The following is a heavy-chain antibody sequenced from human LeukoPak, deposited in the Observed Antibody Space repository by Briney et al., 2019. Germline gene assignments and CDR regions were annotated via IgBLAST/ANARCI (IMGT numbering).Heavy chain of an antibody. V-gene: IGHV4-4*07. CDR2: IYDSGST. CDR3: ARTTGNYLFDQ. Sequence: PSETLSLTCTVSRGSISNWYWSWIRQPAGKGLEWIGRIYDSGSTDYNPSLRSRVIMSVDTSKNEFSLKLSSVTAADTAVYYCARTTGNYLFDQWGQGTLVTVSS. CDR1: RGSISNWY. J-gene: IGHJ4*02. D-gene: IGHD3-3*01.